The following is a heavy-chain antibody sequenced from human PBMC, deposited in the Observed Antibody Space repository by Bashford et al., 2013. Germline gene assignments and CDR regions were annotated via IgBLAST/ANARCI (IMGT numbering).Heavy chain of an antibody. V-gene: IGHV5-51*01. CDR3: VRQDRRYCSGGSCYSIDY. Sequence: WVRQMPGKGLEWMGIIYPDDSDTRYSPSFQGQVTISADKSISTAYLQWSSLEASDTAVYHCVRQDRRYCSGGSCYSIDYWGLGTLVTVSS. D-gene: IGHD2-15*01. CDR2: IYPDDSDT. J-gene: IGHJ4*02.